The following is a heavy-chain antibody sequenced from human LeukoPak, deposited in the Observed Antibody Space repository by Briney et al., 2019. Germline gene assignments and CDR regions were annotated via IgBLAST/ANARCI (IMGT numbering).Heavy chain of an antibody. CDR1: GFTFSSYS. V-gene: IGHV3-21*01. CDR2: ISSSGSYK. J-gene: IGHJ4*02. CDR3: ARVCDHTCYSTFDY. Sequence: GGSLRLSCAASGFTFSSYSMSWVRQAPGKGLEWVSSISSSGSYKYYADSVKGRFTISRDNAKNSLYLQMNSLRAEDTAVYSCARVCDHTCYSTFDYWGQGILVTVSS. D-gene: IGHD2-15*01.